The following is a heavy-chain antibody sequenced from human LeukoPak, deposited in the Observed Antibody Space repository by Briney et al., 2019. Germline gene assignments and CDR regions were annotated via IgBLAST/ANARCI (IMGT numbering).Heavy chain of an antibody. V-gene: IGHV4-34*01. Sequence: SETLSLTCAVYGGSFRGYYWSWIRQPPGKGLEWIGEINHSGSTNYNPSLKSRVTISVDTSKNQFSLKLSSVTAADTAVYYCARGPVGYSYGYLLWAFDIWGQGTMVTVSS. D-gene: IGHD5-18*01. J-gene: IGHJ3*02. CDR1: GGSFRGYY. CDR2: INHSGST. CDR3: ARGPVGYSYGYLLWAFDI.